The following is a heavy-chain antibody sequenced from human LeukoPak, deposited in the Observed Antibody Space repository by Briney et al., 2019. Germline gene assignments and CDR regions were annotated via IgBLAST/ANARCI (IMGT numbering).Heavy chain of an antibody. CDR1: GFTFSRYW. V-gene: IGHV3-7*01. J-gene: IGHJ4*02. CDR3: AREGYSYGLDY. D-gene: IGHD5-18*01. Sequence: GGSLRLSCVGSGFTFSRYWLNWVRQAPGRGLEWVANMDQDGSEIYYLDSVKGRFTISRDNAKNSVYLQMNGLKAEDTAVYHCAREGYSYGLDYWGQGTLVTVSS. CDR2: MDQDGSEI.